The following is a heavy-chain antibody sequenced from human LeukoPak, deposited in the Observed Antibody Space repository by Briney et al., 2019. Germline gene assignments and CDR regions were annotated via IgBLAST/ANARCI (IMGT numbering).Heavy chain of an antibody. Sequence: ASVKVSCKASGYTFINFAINWGRQVPGQRPEWVGWINAGNGNTKYSQKFQGRVTITRDTSASTAYMELSSLRSEDTAVYYCARDRYYGSGSYLVYWGQGTLVTVSS. V-gene: IGHV1-3*01. J-gene: IGHJ4*02. CDR1: GYTFINFA. CDR2: INAGNGNT. D-gene: IGHD3-10*01. CDR3: ARDRYYGSGSYLVY.